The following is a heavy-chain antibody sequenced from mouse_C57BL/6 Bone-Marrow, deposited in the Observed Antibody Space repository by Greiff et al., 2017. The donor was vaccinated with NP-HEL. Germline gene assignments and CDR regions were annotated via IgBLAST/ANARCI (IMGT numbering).Heavy chain of an antibody. CDR2: IWSGGST. D-gene: IGHD1-1*01. V-gene: IGHV2-2*01. J-gene: IGHJ1*03. CDR1: GFSLTSYG. CDR3: ARNRDGSSFYWYFDV. Sequence: VQLQESGPGLVQPSQSLSITCTVSGFSLTSYGVHWVRQSPGKGLEWLGVIWSGGSTDYNAAFLYRLSISTVNAKSQVFFKMNSLPADDTAIYYCARNRDGSSFYWYFDVWGTGTTVTVSS.